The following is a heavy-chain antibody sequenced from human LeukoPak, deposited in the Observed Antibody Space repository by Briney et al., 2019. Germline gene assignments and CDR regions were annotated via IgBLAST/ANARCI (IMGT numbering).Heavy chain of an antibody. D-gene: IGHD2-21*01. J-gene: IGHJ6*02. V-gene: IGHV3-23*01. CDR2: ISGSGGST. CDR1: GFTFSTYA. CDR3: AKEGGERPRAYYYGMDV. Sequence: PWGSLRLSCAASGFTFSTYAMSWVRQAPGKRLEWGSGISGSGGSTYYADSVKGRFTISIDNSKNTLYLQMNSLRAEDTAVYYCAKEGGERPRAYYYGMDVWGQGTTVTVSS.